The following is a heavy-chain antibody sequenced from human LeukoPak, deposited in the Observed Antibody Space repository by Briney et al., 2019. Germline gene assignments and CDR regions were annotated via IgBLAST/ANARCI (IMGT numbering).Heavy chain of an antibody. D-gene: IGHD6-19*01. J-gene: IGHJ5*02. CDR3: ASVLSGIAVAGSFDP. CDR2: IIPILGIA. Sequence: SLKVSCTASGGXFSSYAISWVRQAPGQGLEWMGRIIPILGIANYAQKFHGRVTITADKSTSTAYMELSSLRSEDTAVYYCASVLSGIAVAGSFDPWGQGTLVTVSS. CDR1: GGXFSSYA. V-gene: IGHV1-69*04.